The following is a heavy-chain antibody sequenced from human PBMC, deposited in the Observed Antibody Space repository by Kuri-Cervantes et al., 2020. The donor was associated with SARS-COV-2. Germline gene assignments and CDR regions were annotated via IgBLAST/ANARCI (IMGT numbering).Heavy chain of an antibody. Sequence: GGSLRLSCAASGFTFSSYAIHWVRQAPGKGLEWVAVISYEGSNKYYADSVKGRFTISRDNSKNTVFLQMNSLRVEDTAVYYCASEPIAVAGIDYYYMDVWGKGTTVTVSS. D-gene: IGHD6-19*01. J-gene: IGHJ6*03. CDR2: ISYEGSNK. CDR3: ASEPIAVAGIDYYYMDV. V-gene: IGHV3-30*04. CDR1: GFTFSSYA.